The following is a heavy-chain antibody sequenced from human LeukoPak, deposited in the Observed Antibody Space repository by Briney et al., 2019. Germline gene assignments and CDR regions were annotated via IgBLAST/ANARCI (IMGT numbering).Heavy chain of an antibody. CDR3: AREEVATIIDY. V-gene: IGHV3-48*01. CDR2: ISSSSNI. CDR1: GLTFSSYS. Sequence: GVSLRLSCAASGLTFSSYSMHWAPEAPGGGGEWVSYISSSSNIYYADSVKGRFTISRDNDKNSLYLQMNSLRAEDTAVYYCAREEVATIIDYWGQGTLVTVSS. J-gene: IGHJ4*02. D-gene: IGHD5-12*01.